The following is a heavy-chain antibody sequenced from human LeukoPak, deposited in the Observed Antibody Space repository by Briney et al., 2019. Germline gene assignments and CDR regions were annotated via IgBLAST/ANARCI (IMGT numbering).Heavy chain of an antibody. D-gene: IGHD6-13*01. CDR2: ISGGSEDT. Sequence: GGSLRLSCVVSGFTSSRYEMHWVRQAPGKGLEWVSSISGGSEDTYYADSVKGRFTISRDNSKTTLYLQMNSLRAEDTAVYYCARTIAQYSNSWLYFYYGLDVWGQGTTVTVSS. V-gene: IGHV3-23*01. J-gene: IGHJ6*02. CDR3: ARTIAQYSNSWLYFYYGLDV. CDR1: GFTSSRYE.